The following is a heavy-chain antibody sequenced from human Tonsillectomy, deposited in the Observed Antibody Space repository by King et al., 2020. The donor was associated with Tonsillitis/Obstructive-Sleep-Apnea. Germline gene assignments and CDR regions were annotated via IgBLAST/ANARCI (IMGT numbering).Heavy chain of an antibody. CDR1: GGSISSYY. V-gene: IGHV4-59*08. CDR2: IYYSGST. Sequence: QLQESGPGLVKPSETLSLTCTVSGGSISSYYWSWIRQPPGKGLEWIGYIYYSGSTNYNPSLKSRVTISVDTSKNQFSLKLSSVTAADTAVYYCARRDCSSTSCYGWWFDPWGQGTLVTVSS. D-gene: IGHD2-2*01. CDR3: ARRDCSSTSCYGWWFDP. J-gene: IGHJ5*02.